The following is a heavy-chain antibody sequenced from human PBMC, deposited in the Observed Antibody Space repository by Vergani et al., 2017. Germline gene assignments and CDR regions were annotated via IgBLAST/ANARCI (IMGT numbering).Heavy chain of an antibody. V-gene: IGHV1-2*06. Sequence: QVQLVQSGAEVKKPGASVRVSCKASGFTFTSYHIHWVRQAPGQGLAWLGRIDPNRVDTRYSQRFQDRVTITRETSINTAYMEMTRLIPDDTAIYYCARVXVGYSRTNCFAYHWGQGTLVTVSS. CDR1: GFTFTSYH. D-gene: IGHD2-2*01. CDR3: ARVXVGYSRTNCFAYH. J-gene: IGHJ5*02. CDR2: IDPNRVDT.